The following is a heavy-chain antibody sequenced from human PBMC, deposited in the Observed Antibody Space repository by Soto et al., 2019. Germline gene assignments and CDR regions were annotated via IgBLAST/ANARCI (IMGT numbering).Heavy chain of an antibody. CDR2: MAYDGSEN. V-gene: IGHV3-33*01. CDR3: AREVSDPVRLDY. Sequence: PLRLSCGESGFTTSSYGVPWDRQAPGKGLVWVAVMAYDGSENKHVESVAGRVVICRDNIENTVYPQMNSLRAEDPAVFFCAREVSDPVRLDYWGQGTLVAVSS. J-gene: IGHJ4*02. CDR1: GFTTSSYG.